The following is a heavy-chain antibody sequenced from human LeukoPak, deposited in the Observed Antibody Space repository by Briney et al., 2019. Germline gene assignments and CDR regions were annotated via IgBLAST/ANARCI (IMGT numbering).Heavy chain of an antibody. J-gene: IGHJ4*02. CDR2: IRGGGET. CDR1: GFTFRSYA. CDR3: AREGAGDSGKYHSYFDH. Sequence: GGSLRLSCAASGFTFRSYAMSWVRQGPARGLEWVSSIRGGGETFYADSVMGRFTISRDDSKNTLYLQVNSLRADDTAVYYCAREGAGDSGKYHSYFDHWGQGTLVTVSS. V-gene: IGHV3-23*01. D-gene: IGHD1-26*01.